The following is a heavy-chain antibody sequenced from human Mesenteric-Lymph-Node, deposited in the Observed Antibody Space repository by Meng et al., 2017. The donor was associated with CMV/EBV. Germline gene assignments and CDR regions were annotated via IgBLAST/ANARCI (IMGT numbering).Heavy chain of an antibody. CDR3: ARAGSGWYHFDY. Sequence: GESLKIPCAASGFTFSNYGMSRVRQAPGKGLEWVSYISSSAYNSNSAGTIYYADSVKGRFTISRDNAKNLLYLQMNCLIAEDTAVYYCARAGSGWYHFDYWGQGTMVTVSS. D-gene: IGHD6-19*01. CDR1: GFTFSNYG. V-gene: IGHV3-48*03. J-gene: IGHJ4*02. CDR2: ISSSAYNSNSAGTI.